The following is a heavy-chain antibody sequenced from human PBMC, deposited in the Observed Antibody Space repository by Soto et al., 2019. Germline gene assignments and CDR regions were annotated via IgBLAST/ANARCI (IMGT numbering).Heavy chain of an antibody. CDR1: GGSISSYY. Sequence: PSETLSLTCTFSGGSISSYYWSWIRQPPGKGLEWIGYIYYSGSTNYNPSLKSRVTISVDTSKNQFSLKLSSVTAADTAVYYCARARRAFDWSHFDYWGQGTLVTVSS. CDR3: ARARRAFDWSHFDY. J-gene: IGHJ4*02. CDR2: IYYSGST. D-gene: IGHD3-9*01. V-gene: IGHV4-59*01.